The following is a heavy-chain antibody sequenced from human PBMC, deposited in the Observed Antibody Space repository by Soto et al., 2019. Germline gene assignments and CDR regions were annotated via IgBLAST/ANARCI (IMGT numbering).Heavy chain of an antibody. J-gene: IGHJ4*02. Sequence: GGSLRLSCAASGFTFNTYGMHWVRQAPGKGLEWVAVISYDGSNKYYADSVKGRFTISRDNSKNTPYLQMNSLRAEDTAVYYCANLGTPSAHFDYWGQGTLVTVSS. CDR3: ANLGTPSAHFDY. V-gene: IGHV3-30*18. CDR1: GFTFNTYG. CDR2: ISYDGSNK.